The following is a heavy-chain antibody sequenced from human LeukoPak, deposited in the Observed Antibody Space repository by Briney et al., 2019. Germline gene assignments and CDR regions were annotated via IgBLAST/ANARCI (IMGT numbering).Heavy chain of an antibody. Sequence: GGSLRLSCAVSGFTFSNYGMSWVRQAPGMGLEWVSAIVDGGETTYYADSVKGRFTISRDYSKNTLYLQMNSLRAEDTAVYYCARKAARTSGYDYWGQGILVTVSS. CDR2: IVDGGETT. CDR1: GFTFSNYG. J-gene: IGHJ4*02. V-gene: IGHV3-23*01. D-gene: IGHD3-22*01. CDR3: ARKAARTSGYDY.